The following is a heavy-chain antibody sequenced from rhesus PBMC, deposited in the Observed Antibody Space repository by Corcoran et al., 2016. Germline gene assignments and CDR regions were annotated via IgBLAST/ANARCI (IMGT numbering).Heavy chain of an antibody. CDR3: ASARRGSGWYFDL. CDR2: IGGSSGST. Sequence: QVQLQESGPGLVKPSETLSLPCAVSGYSISSGYGWSWIRQPPGKGLEWIGYIGGSSGSTNYTPSLKSPVTLSKDTSKIQFSLKRSSVTAADTAVYYCASARRGSGWYFDLWGPGTPITISS. CDR1: GYSISSGYG. V-gene: IGHV4-127*01. D-gene: IGHD6-31*01. J-gene: IGHJ2*01.